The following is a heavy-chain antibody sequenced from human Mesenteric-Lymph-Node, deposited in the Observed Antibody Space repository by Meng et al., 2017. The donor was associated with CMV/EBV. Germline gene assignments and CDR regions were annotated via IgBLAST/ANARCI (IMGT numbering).Heavy chain of an antibody. CDR2: IYPGDSDT. J-gene: IGHJ4*02. CDR3: ARGAVGYDSSGYYFDN. D-gene: IGHD3-22*01. CDR1: GYSFTSYW. V-gene: IGHV5-51*01. Sequence: GGSLRPSCKGSGYSFTSYWIGWVRQMPGKGLEWMGIIYPGDSDTRYSPSFQGQVTISADRSVTTAYLQWSSLKASDTAMYYCARGAVGYDSSGYYFDNWGQGTLVTVSS.